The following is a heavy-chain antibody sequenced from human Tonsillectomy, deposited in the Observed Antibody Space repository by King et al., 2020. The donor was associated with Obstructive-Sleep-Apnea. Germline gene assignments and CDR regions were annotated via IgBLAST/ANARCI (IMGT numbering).Heavy chain of an antibody. CDR2: ISTSTGSP. D-gene: IGHD2-2*01. Sequence: VQLVESGSELKKPGASVKVSCKASGYTFSNYAVNWVRQAPGQGLEWMGWISTSTGSPMYAQGFTGRFVFSVDTSVSTAFLHITSLKAEDTGVYYCSGGQPAAGLWGHGTLVTVSS. CDR3: SGGQPAAGL. CDR1: GYTFSNYA. V-gene: IGHV7-4-1*02. J-gene: IGHJ4*01.